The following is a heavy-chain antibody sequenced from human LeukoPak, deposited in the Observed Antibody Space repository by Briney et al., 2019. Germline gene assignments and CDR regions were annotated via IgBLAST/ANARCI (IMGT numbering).Heavy chain of an antibody. J-gene: IGHJ3*02. D-gene: IGHD3-22*01. CDR1: GYTFTSYY. V-gene: IGHV1-46*01. CDR3: ARGYYYDSSGPLPFDI. Sequence: GASVKVSCKASGYTFTSYYMHWVRQAPGQGLEWMGIINPSGGSTNYAQKFQGRVTMTRDTSTSTVYMELSSLRSEDTAVYYCARGYYYDSSGPLPFDIWGQGTMVTVSS. CDR2: INPSGGST.